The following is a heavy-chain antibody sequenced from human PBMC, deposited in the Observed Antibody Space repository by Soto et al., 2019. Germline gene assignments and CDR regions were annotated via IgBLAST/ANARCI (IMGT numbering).Heavy chain of an antibody. Sequence: LRLSCAASGFTFSSYSMNWVRQAPGKGLEWVSSISSSSSYIYYADSVKGRFTISRDNAKNSLYLQMNSLRAEDTAVYYCARVTLGLSSRIDYWGQGTLVTVSS. CDR2: ISSSSSYI. J-gene: IGHJ4*02. CDR3: ARVTLGLSSRIDY. V-gene: IGHV3-21*01. D-gene: IGHD2-2*01. CDR1: GFTFSSYS.